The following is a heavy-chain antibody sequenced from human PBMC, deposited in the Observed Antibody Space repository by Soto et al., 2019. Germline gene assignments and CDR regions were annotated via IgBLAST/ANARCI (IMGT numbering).Heavy chain of an antibody. Sequence: SETLSLTCTVSGGSISSGDYYWSWIRQPPGKGLEWIGYIYYSGSTYYNPSLKSRVTISVDTSKNQFSLKLSSVTAADTAVYYCARVYPGIAVAGYDAFDIWGQGTMVTVSS. D-gene: IGHD6-19*01. V-gene: IGHV4-30-4*02. CDR3: ARVYPGIAVAGYDAFDI. J-gene: IGHJ3*02. CDR1: GGSISSGDYY. CDR2: IYYSGST.